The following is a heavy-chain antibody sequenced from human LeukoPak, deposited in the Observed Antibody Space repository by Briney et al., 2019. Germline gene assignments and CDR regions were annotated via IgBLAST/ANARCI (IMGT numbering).Heavy chain of an antibody. J-gene: IGHJ3*02. V-gene: IGHV4-39*07. CDR3: AGRGYCSSTSCLGAFDI. D-gene: IGHD2-2*01. CDR2: IYYSGGT. Sequence: SETLSLTCTVSGGSISSSSYYWGWIRQPPGKGLEWIGSIYYSGGTYYNPSLKSRVTISVDTSKNQFSLKLSSVTAADTAVYYCAGRGYCSSTSCLGAFDIWGQGTMVTVSS. CDR1: GGSISSSSYY.